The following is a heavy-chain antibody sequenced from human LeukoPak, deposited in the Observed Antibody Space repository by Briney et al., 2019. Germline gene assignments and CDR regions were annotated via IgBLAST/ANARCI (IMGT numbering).Heavy chain of an antibody. CDR2: IYPGESIYASENT. CDR3: ARRGGSYDKGTWFDP. D-gene: IGHD1-26*01. CDR1: GVSISAYY. Sequence: SETLSLTCSVSGVSISAYYWSWIRQPAGKGLEWIGRIYPGESIYASENTNYNPSLKSRVSMSGDTSKNQFSLKLSSVTAADTAVYYCARRGGSYDKGTWFDPWGQGTLVTVSS. V-gene: IGHV4-4*07. J-gene: IGHJ5*02.